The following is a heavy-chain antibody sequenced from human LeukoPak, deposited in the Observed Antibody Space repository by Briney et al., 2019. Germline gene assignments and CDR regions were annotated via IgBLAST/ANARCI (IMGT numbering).Heavy chain of an antibody. CDR2: IYPGDSDI. Sequence: GESLKISCKGSGYSFTSYWIGWVRQMPGKGLEWMGIIYPGDSDIRYSPSFQGQVTISADKSISTAYLQWSSLKASDTAMYYCARDRGLTGAVAGTWGWFDPWGQGTLVTVSS. CDR1: GYSFTSYW. CDR3: ARDRGLTGAVAGTWGWFDP. J-gene: IGHJ5*02. V-gene: IGHV5-51*01. D-gene: IGHD6-19*01.